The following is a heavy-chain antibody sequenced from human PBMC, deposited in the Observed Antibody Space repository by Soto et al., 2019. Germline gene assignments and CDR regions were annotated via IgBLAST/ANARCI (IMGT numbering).Heavy chain of an antibody. CDR3: ARDLYYYDSSGYYTGYNWFDP. D-gene: IGHD3-22*01. CDR1: GGSISSYY. J-gene: IGHJ5*02. Sequence: ASETLSLTCTVSGGSISSYYWSWIRQPPGKGLEWIGYIYYSGSTNYNPSLKSRVTISVDTSKNQFSLMLSFVTAADTAVYYCARDLYYYDSSGYYTGYNWFDPWGQGTLVTVSS. V-gene: IGHV4-59*01. CDR2: IYYSGST.